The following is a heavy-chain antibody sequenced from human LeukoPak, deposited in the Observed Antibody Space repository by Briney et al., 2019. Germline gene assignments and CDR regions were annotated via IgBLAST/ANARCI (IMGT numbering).Heavy chain of an antibody. CDR2: IYYSGST. CDR3: ARPLIVGSKGAFDI. CDR1: GGSIGSSIYY. D-gene: IGHD3-22*01. Sequence: SETLSLTCTVSGGSIGSSIYYWGWIRQPPGKGLEWIGSIYYSGSTNYNPSLKSRVTISVDTSKNQFSLKLSSVTAADTAVYYCARPLIVGSKGAFDIWGQGTMVTVSS. V-gene: IGHV4-39*07. J-gene: IGHJ3*02.